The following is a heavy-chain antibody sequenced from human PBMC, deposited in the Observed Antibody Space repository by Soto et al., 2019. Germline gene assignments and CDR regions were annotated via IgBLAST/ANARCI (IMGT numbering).Heavy chain of an antibody. D-gene: IGHD6-13*01. J-gene: IGHJ6*02. CDR3: AKEAGIAAAGTYYYYGMDV. CDR2: ISGSGGST. CDR1: GFTFSSYA. V-gene: IGHV3-23*01. Sequence: GGSLRLSCAASGFTFSSYAMSWVRQAPGKGLEWVSAISGSGGSTYYADSVKGRFTISRDNSKNTLYLQMNSLRAEDTAVYYCAKEAGIAAAGTYYYYGMDVWGQGATVTVSS.